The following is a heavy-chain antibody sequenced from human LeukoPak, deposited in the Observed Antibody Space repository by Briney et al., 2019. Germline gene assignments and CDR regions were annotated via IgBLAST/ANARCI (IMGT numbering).Heavy chain of an antibody. CDR1: GFTFSSHA. CDR3: AKEFYYDSSGFPSLYFDF. CDR2: ISDSGAYI. J-gene: IGHJ4*02. V-gene: IGHV3-23*01. D-gene: IGHD3-22*01. Sequence: GGSLRLSCAASGFTFSSHAMTWVRQAPGKGLEWVSAISDSGAYIHYADSVKGRFIISRDNSKNTLYLQMNSLRAEDTAVYYCAKEFYYDSSGFPSLYFDFWGQGTLVTVSS.